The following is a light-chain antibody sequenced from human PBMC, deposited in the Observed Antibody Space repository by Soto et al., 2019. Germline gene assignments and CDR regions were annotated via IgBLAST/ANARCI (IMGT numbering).Light chain of an antibody. CDR2: GAS. Sequence: EVVLTQSPATRSVSPGERASLSCRASQTVGTNLAWYQQRPGQAPRLLIYGASTRATGIPARFSGSGSGSEFTLTISSLQSDDFAVYYCQQYNKWPLFTFGPGTRVDNK. CDR3: QQYNKWPLFT. J-gene: IGKJ3*01. V-gene: IGKV3-15*01. CDR1: QTVGTN.